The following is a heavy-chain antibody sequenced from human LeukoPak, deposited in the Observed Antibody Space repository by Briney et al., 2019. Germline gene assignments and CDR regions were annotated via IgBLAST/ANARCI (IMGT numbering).Heavy chain of an antibody. CDR3: ARHVGRYCSGGSCYFRN. V-gene: IGHV4-31*03. D-gene: IGHD2-15*01. J-gene: IGHJ4*02. CDR1: GGSISSGGYY. Sequence: SETLSLTCTVSGGSISSGGYYWSWIRQHPGKGLEWIGYIYYSGSTYYNPSLKSRVTISVDTSKNQFSLKLSSVTAADTAVYYCARHVGRYCSGGSCYFRNWGQGTLVTVSS. CDR2: IYYSGST.